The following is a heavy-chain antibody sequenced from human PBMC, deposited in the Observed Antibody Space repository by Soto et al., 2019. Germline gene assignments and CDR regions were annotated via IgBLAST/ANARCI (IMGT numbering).Heavy chain of an antibody. CDR1: GFTFSHYG. CDR2: ISYDGSNK. J-gene: IGHJ5*02. D-gene: IGHD6-19*01. CDR3: ARYSGWYSYNWLDP. Sequence: GGSLRLSCAASGFTFSHYGIHWVRQAPGKGLEWLAVISYDGSNKHYADSVKGRFTVSRDNSKNTLYLQMNSLRAEDTAMYYCARYSGWYSYNWLDPWGQGTLVTVSS. V-gene: IGHV3-30*03.